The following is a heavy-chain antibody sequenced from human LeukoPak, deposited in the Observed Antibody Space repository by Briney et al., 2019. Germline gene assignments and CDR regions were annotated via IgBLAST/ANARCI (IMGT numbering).Heavy chain of an antibody. CDR3: ARDSRDSSGWPKPFEY. J-gene: IGHJ4*02. D-gene: IGHD6-19*01. CDR1: GFTFSSYA. CDR2: IGSDDSNK. V-gene: IGHV3-30*14. Sequence: GGSLRLSCAASGFTFSSYAMHWVRQAPGKGLEWVAKIGSDDSNKHYADPVKGRFTISRDNSKNTLYLQMGSLRAEDMAVYYCARDSRDSSGWPKPFEYWGQGTLVTVSS.